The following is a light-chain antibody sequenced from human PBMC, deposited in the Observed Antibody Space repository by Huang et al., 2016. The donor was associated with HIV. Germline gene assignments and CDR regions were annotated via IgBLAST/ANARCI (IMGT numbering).Light chain of an antibody. J-gene: IGKJ1*01. CDR1: QSVGTN. CDR2: DAS. V-gene: IGKV3-15*01. Sequence: EIVMTQSPVTLSVSPGERAILSCRASQSVGTNLAWYQQKPGQAPRLRIYDASTRATDIPVEFSGSGSGTEFTLTISSLESEDFALYFCQQYNDWLTFGQGTKVEIK. CDR3: QQYNDWLT.